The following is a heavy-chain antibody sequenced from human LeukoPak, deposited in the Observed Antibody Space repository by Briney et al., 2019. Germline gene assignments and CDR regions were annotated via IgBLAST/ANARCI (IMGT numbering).Heavy chain of an antibody. D-gene: IGHD6-6*01. CDR2: ISYDGSNK. J-gene: IGHJ3*02. CDR3: AKGSSQLGTSRAFDI. CDR1: GFTFSSYG. V-gene: IGHV3-30*18. Sequence: GGSLRLSCAASGFTFSSYGMHWVRQAPGKGLEWVAVISYDGSNKYYADSVKGRFTISRDNSKNTLYLQMNSLRAEDTAVYYCAKGSSQLGTSRAFDIWGQGTMVTVSS.